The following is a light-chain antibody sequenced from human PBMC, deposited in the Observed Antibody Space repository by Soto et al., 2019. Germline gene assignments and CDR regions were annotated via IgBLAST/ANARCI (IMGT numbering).Light chain of an antibody. CDR3: QQRTNWPSST. J-gene: IGKJ5*01. CDR1: QSVNSY. Sequence: EIVLTQSPATLSLSPGERATLSCRASQSVNSYLAWYQHKPGQAPRLLIHAASNRATRIPARFSGSGSGTDFTLTISSLEPEDFAVYDCQQRTNWPSSTFGQGTRLEIK. V-gene: IGKV3-11*01. CDR2: AAS.